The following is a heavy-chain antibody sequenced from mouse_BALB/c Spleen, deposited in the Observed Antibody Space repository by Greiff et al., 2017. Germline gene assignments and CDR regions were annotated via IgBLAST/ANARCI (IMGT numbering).Heavy chain of an antibody. D-gene: IGHD2-4*01. CDR1: GFSLTSYG. CDR2: IWAGGST. V-gene: IGHV2-9*02. CDR3: ARVLYEYDGSWFAY. Sequence: VQLVESGPGLVAPSQSLSITCTVSGFSLTSYGVHWVRQPPGKGLEWLGVIWAGGSTNYNSALMSRLSISKDNSKSQVFLKMNSLQTDDTAMYYCARVLYEYDGSWFAYWGQGTLVTVSA. J-gene: IGHJ3*01.